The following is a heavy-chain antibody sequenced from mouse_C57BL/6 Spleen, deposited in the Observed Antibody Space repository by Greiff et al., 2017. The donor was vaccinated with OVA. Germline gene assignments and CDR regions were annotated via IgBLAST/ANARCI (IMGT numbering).Heavy chain of an antibody. CDR3: ARREYYYGSSYAMDY. D-gene: IGHD1-1*01. Sequence: QVQLQQSGPELVKPGASVKISCKASGYTFTDYYINWVKQRPGQGLEWIGWIFPGSGSTYYNEKFKGKATLTVDKSSSTAYMLLSSLTSEDSAVYFCARREYYYGSSYAMDYWGQGTSVTVSS. J-gene: IGHJ4*01. V-gene: IGHV1-75*01. CDR2: IFPGSGST. CDR1: GYTFTDYY.